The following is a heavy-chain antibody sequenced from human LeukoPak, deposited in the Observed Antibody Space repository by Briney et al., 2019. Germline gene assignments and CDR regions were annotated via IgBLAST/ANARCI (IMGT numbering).Heavy chain of an antibody. CDR3: ATETNGRHYDY. V-gene: IGHV3-21*06. D-gene: IGHD1-14*01. Sequence: GGSLRLSCTASGLTFSTSGFNWVRQAPGKGLEWVASIGPTGSDRYHADSIKGRFNISRDNANNFLYLQMNSLRAEDTAVYYCATETNGRHYDYWGQGTLLTVSS. CDR2: IGPTGSDR. CDR1: GLTFSTSG. J-gene: IGHJ4*02.